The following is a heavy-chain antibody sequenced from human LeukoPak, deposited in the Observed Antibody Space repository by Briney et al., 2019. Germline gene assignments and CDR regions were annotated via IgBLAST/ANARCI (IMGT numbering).Heavy chain of an antibody. CDR2: ISGSGGST. J-gene: IGHJ4*02. D-gene: IGHD6-13*01. CDR1: GFTFSSYA. Sequence: GGSLRLSCAASGFTFSSYAMSWVRQAPGKGLEWVSAISGSGGSTYYADSVKGRFTISRDNSKNTLYLQMNSLRAEDTAVYYCAKEGLSIAAAGTGVPDYWGQGTLVTVSS. V-gene: IGHV3-23*01. CDR3: AKEGLSIAAAGTGVPDY.